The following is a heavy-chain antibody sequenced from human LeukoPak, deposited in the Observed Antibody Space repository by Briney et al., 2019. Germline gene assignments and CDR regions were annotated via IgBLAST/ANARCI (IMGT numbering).Heavy chain of an antibody. Sequence: SVKVSCKASGGTFSSYAISWARQAPGQGLEWMGGIIPIFGTAHYAQKFQGRLTITADESTSTVYMEMSSLRSEDTAMYYCAKEGDTALVTGYFDLWGRGTLVTVSA. J-gene: IGHJ2*01. CDR1: GGTFSSYA. D-gene: IGHD5-18*01. CDR3: AKEGDTALVTGYFDL. CDR2: IIPIFGTA. V-gene: IGHV1-69*13.